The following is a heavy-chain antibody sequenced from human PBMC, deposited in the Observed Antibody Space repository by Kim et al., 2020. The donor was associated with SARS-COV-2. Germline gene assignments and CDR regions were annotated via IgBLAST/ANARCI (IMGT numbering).Heavy chain of an antibody. Sequence: GGSLRLSCAASGFTFSSYGMHWVRQAPGKGLEWVAVIWYDGSNKYYADSVKGRFTISRDNSKNTLYLQMNSLRAEDTAVYYCARDRSPLGVFDIWGQGTMVTVSS. V-gene: IGHV3-33*01. CDR3: ARDRSPLGVFDI. J-gene: IGHJ3*02. CDR2: IWYDGSNK. CDR1: GFTFSSYG. D-gene: IGHD2-8*01.